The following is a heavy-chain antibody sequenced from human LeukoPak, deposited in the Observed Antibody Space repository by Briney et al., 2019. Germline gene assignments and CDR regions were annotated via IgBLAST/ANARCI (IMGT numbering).Heavy chain of an antibody. CDR1: GFSFGDYY. Sequence: GGSLRLSCAASGFSFGDYYMSWIRQTAGERLEWIAYISTSGATIEYADSVTGRLTIARDNDKNSLYLQMNKLRVEDAAVYYCARGGAYCSGGSCYTGRNWFDPWDQGTLVIVSS. V-gene: IGHV3-11*04. J-gene: IGHJ5*02. D-gene: IGHD2-15*01. CDR3: ARGGAYCSGGSCYTGRNWFDP. CDR2: ISTSGATI.